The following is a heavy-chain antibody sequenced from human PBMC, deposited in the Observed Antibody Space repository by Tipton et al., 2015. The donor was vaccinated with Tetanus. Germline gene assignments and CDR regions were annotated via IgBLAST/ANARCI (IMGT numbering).Heavy chain of an antibody. D-gene: IGHD2-2*01. J-gene: IGHJ4*02. Sequence: SLRLSCAASGFTFNNYAMGWVRQAPGKGLEWVSSINGTGTVTHHADSVKGRFTISRDNSKNTLYLQMNSLRAEGTAIYFCAKALKTLIYQCFDYWGQGTLVTVSS. CDR3: AKALKTLIYQCFDY. V-gene: IGHV3-23*01. CDR1: GFTFNNYA. CDR2: INGTGTVT.